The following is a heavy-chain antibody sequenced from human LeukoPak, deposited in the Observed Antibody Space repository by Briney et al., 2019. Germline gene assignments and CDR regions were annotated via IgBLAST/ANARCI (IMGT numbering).Heavy chain of an antibody. J-gene: IGHJ4*02. CDR3: AREFYTVTTSGGY. V-gene: IGHV3-66*02. Sequence: HAGGSLRLSCAASGFTVSSNYMSWVRQAPGKGLEWVSVIYSGGSTYYADSVKGRFTISRDNSKNTLYLQLNSVRAEDTAVYYCAREFYTVTTSGGYWGRGTLLTVSS. D-gene: IGHD4-17*01. CDR1: GFTVSSNY. CDR2: IYSGGST.